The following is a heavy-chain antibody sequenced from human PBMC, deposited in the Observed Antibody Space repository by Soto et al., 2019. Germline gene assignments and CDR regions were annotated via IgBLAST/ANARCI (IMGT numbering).Heavy chain of an antibody. CDR1: GGSIRSGGYY. J-gene: IGHJ6*02. CDR3: ARDRLMATAGTARHYFGLDV. V-gene: IGHV4-31*03. D-gene: IGHD5-18*01. CDR2: IYYSGST. Sequence: SETLSLTCTVSGGSIRSGGYYWSWVRQSPRRGLEWIGNIYYSGSTYYNPSLKSRLTISVDTSKNQFSLNLSPVTAADTAVYYCARDRLMATAGTARHYFGLDVWGQGTTVTVSS.